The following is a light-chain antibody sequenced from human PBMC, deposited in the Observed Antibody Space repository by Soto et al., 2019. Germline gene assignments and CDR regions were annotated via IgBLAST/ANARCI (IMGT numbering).Light chain of an antibody. V-gene: IGKV3-15*01. CDR1: QHVSSN. Sequence: EIVMTQSPATLSVSPGGSATLSCRAIQHVSSNFAWYRQKPGQAPTLLIYRASTRAPGIPARFSGSGSGTQYTRTISRLQSEDFAVYYCQQYNHWPYTFGQGTKLEIK. CDR2: RAS. CDR3: QQYNHWPYT. J-gene: IGKJ2*01.